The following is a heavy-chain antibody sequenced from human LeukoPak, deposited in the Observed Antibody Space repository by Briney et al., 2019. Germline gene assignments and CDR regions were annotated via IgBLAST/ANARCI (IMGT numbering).Heavy chain of an antibody. D-gene: IGHD6-6*01. CDR2: MNPNSGNT. CDR3: ARVPAARWLGGGWFDP. CDR1: GYTFTSYD. V-gene: IGHV1-8*01. J-gene: IGHJ5*02. Sequence: ASVKVSCKASGYTFTSYDINWVRQATGQGLEWMGWMNPNSGNTGYAQKFQGRVTMTRNTSISTAYMELSSLRSEDTAVYYCARVPAARWLGGGWFDPWGQGTLVTVSS.